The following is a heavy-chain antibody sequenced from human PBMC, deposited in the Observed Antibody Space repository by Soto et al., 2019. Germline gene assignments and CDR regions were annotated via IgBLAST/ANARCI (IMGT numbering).Heavy chain of an antibody. CDR3: ARGAGYCSGDCWNDYYYAMDV. V-gene: IGHV1-3*01. CDR2: INVGTGNT. J-gene: IGHJ6*01. D-gene: IGHD2-21*02. Sequence: GASVKGSWKASGYVFTNYAIHWVRQAPGQRLEWLGWINVGTGNTKYSQNFHGRVTITRDTSATTAYMELSSLRSEDTAVYYCARGAGYCSGDCWNDYYYAMDVWGQGTTVTVSS. CDR1: GYVFTNYA.